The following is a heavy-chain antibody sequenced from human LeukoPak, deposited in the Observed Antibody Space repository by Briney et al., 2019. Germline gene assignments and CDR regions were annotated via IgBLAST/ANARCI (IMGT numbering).Heavy chain of an antibody. J-gene: IGHJ4*02. D-gene: IGHD3-22*01. CDR2: INPSGGST. V-gene: IGHV1-46*01. CDR3: ARDPYYDSSGYLNYFDY. CDR1: GYTFTSYY. Sequence: ASVKVSCKASGYTFTSYYMHWVRQAPGQGLEWMGIINPSGGSTSYAQKFQGRVTMTRDMSMSTVYMELSSLRSEDTAVYYCARDPYYDSSGYLNYFDYWGQGTLVTVSS.